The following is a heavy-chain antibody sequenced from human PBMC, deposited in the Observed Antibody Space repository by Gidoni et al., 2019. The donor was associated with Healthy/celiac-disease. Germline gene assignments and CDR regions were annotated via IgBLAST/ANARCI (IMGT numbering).Heavy chain of an antibody. CDR3: AKDLPRGWELPQYYYYGMDV. D-gene: IGHD1-26*01. CDR1: GFTFSSYG. J-gene: IGHJ6*02. V-gene: IGHV3-30*18. CDR2: ISYDGSNK. Sequence: QVQLVESGGGVVQPGRSLRLSCAASGFTFSSYGMHWVRQAPGKGLEWVAVISYDGSNKYYADSVKGRFTISRDNSKNTLYLQMNSLRAEDTAVYYCAKDLPRGWELPQYYYYGMDVWGQGTTVTVSS.